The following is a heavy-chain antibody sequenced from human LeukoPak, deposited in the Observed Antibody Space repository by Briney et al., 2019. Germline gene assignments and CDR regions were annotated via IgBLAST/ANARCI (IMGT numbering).Heavy chain of an antibody. Sequence: ASVKVSCKASGYTFTSYGISWVRQAPGQGLEWMGWISAYNGNTNYAQKFQGRVTMTTDTSTSTAYMELRSLRSDDTAVYYCARRYENYDFWSGPLTTEYYFDYWGQGTLVTVSP. CDR3: ARRYENYDFWSGPLTTEYYFDY. D-gene: IGHD3-3*01. CDR1: GYTFTSYG. J-gene: IGHJ4*02. V-gene: IGHV1-18*01. CDR2: ISAYNGNT.